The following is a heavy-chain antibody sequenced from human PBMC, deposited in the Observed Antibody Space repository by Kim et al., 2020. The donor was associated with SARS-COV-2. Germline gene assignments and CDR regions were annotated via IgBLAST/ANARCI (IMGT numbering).Heavy chain of an antibody. CDR1: GFTFSTYG. CDR2: IWYDGSNK. CDR3: ARDPRGPYYNFDY. J-gene: IGHJ4*02. Sequence: GGSLRLSCAASGFTFSTYGMHWVRQAPGKGLEWVAVIWYDGSNKYYADSVKGRFTISRDNSKNTVYLEMNSLRAEDTAVYYCARDPRGPYYNFDYWGQGT. D-gene: IGHD1-26*01. V-gene: IGHV3-33*01.